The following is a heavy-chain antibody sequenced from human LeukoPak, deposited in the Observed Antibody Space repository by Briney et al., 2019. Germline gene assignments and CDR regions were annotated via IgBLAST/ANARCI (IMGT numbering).Heavy chain of an antibody. D-gene: IGHD2-8*02. CDR1: GFTFSTIW. CDR2: INTDGTIT. CDR3: ARDLTGARDY. Sequence: GRSLRLSCAVSGFTFSTIWTHWLRHAPGDGLVWVSRINTDGTITTYAGSVKGRFTISRDNAKNTLYLQINSLRAEETAVYYCARDLTGARDYWGQGTLATVSS. J-gene: IGHJ4*02. V-gene: IGHV3-74*03.